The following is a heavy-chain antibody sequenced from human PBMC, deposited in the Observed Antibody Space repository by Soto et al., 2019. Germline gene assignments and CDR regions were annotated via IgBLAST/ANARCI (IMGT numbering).Heavy chain of an antibody. J-gene: IGHJ4*02. CDR3: AKRQKAMVTTPPFDY. CDR2: ISYDGSNK. Sequence: GGSLRLSCAASGFTFSSYGMHWVRQAPGKGLEWVAVISYDGSNKYYADSVKGRFTISRDNSKNTLYLQMNSLRAEDTAVYYCAKRQKAMVTTPPFDYWGQGTLVTVSS. D-gene: IGHD5-18*01. CDR1: GFTFSSYG. V-gene: IGHV3-30*18.